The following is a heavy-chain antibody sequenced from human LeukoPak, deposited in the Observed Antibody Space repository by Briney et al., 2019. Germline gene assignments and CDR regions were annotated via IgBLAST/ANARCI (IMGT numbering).Heavy chain of an antibody. D-gene: IGHD4-17*01. Sequence: GGSLRLSCAASGFTFSSYWMHWVRQAPGKGLAWVSRINSDGSSTSYADSVKGRFTISRDNAKNTLYLQMNSLRADDTAVYYCAKNYMTTVTTSFDYWGQGTLVTVSS. CDR2: INSDGSST. CDR3: AKNYMTTVTTSFDY. J-gene: IGHJ4*02. CDR1: GFTFSSYW. V-gene: IGHV3-74*01.